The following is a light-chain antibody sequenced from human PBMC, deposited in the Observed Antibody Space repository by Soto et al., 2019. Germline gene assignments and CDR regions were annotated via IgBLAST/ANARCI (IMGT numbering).Light chain of an antibody. CDR3: AAWDDSLNGWV. CDR1: SSNIGSNT. Sequence: QSVLTQPPSASGTPGQRVTISCSGSSSNIGSNTVNWYQQLPGTAPNLLIYSNNQRPSGVPDRFSGSKSGTSASLAISGLQSADEADYYCAAWDDSLNGWVFGGGTKLTVL. CDR2: SNN. J-gene: IGLJ3*02. V-gene: IGLV1-44*01.